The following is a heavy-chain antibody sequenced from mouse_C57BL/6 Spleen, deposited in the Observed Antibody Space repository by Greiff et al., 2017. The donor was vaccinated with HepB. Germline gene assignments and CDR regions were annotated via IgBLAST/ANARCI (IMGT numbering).Heavy chain of an antibody. Sequence: VQLQQSGAELVRPGTSVKLSCKASGYTFTSYWMHWVKQRPGQGLEWIGVIDPSDSYTNYNQKLKGKATLTVDTSSSTAYMQLSSLTSEDSAVYYCARAHYGTLDYWGQGTTLTVSS. CDR2: IDPSDSYT. CDR1: GYTFTSYW. D-gene: IGHD1-1*01. CDR3: ARAHYGTLDY. J-gene: IGHJ2*01. V-gene: IGHV1-59*01.